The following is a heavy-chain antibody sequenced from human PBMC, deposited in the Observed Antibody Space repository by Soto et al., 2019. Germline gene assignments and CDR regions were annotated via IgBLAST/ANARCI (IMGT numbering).Heavy chain of an antibody. V-gene: IGHV1-69*13. Sequence: ASVKVSCKASGGTFSSYAISWVRQAPGQGLEWMGGIIPIFGTANYAQKFQGRVTITADESTSTAYMELSSLRSEDTAVYYCARFHYYDSSGYGDYWGQGTLVTVSS. D-gene: IGHD3-22*01. CDR3: ARFHYYDSSGYGDY. J-gene: IGHJ4*02. CDR2: IIPIFGTA. CDR1: GGTFSSYA.